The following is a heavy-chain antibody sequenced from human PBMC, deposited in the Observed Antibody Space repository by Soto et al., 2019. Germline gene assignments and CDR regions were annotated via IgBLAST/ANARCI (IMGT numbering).Heavy chain of an antibody. D-gene: IGHD3-9*01. CDR2: IRNKADGERT. Sequence: GGSLRLSCVASGFIFSDAYMSWVRQAPGKGLEWLGRIRNKADGERTDYADSVKGRFTVSRDNTQNSLFLLMDSMRAEDTAIYYCARDKDWAFDYWGQGTLVTVSS. CDR3: ARDKDWAFDY. CDR1: GFIFSDAY. V-gene: IGHV3-11*04. J-gene: IGHJ4*02.